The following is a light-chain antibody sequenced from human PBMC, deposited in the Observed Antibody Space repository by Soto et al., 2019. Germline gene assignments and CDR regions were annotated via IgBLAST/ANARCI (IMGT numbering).Light chain of an antibody. J-gene: IGKJ1*01. CDR2: GVS. CDR3: QQFYKGWT. V-gene: IGKV1-5*01. Sequence: DIQMTQSPSTLSASVGDRVTITCRASQSVGRSLDWYQQQRGKAPKLLIYGVSTLESGVPSRFSGFGFGTEFTLSISSLQPGDFGTYYCQQFYKGWTFGQGTRV. CDR1: QSVGRS.